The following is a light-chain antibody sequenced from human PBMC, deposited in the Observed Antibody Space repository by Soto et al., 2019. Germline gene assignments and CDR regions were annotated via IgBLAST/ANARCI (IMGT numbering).Light chain of an antibody. CDR3: QQLNSYPFT. V-gene: IGKV3-15*01. J-gene: IGKJ3*01. CDR2: GAS. Sequence: EKVLTQSPATLSMSPGERATLSCRASQSVSTYLAWYQQKPGQGPRLLIYGASTRATGIPARFSGSGSGTEFTLTISSLQSEDFATYYCQQLNSYPFTFGPGTKVDIK. CDR1: QSVSTY.